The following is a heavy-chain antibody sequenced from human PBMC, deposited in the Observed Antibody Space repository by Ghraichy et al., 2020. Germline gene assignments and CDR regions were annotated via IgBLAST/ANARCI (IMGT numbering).Heavy chain of an antibody. V-gene: IGHV3-23*01. Sequence: GGSLRLSCAASGFTFSSYAMSWVRQAPGKGLEWVSAISGSGGSTYYADSVKGRFTISRDNSKNTLYLQMNSLRAEDTAVYYCAKDSYSSGYYSDYYYYYGMDVWGQGTTVTVSS. CDR1: GFTFSSYA. D-gene: IGHD3-22*01. CDR2: ISGSGGST. J-gene: IGHJ6*02. CDR3: AKDSYSSGYYSDYYYYYGMDV.